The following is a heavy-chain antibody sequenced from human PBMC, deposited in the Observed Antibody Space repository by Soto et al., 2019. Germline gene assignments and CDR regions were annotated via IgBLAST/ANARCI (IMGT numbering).Heavy chain of an antibody. CDR1: GGSISSSSYY. Sequence: SETLSLTCTVSGGSISSSSYYWGWIRQPPGKGLEWIGSIYYSGSTYYNPSLKSRVTISVETSKNQFSLKLSSVTAEKTVVFYCARKDIEEVPAAMPYYLAYWGQGTLVPVSS. CDR2: IYYSGST. J-gene: IGHJ4*02. D-gene: IGHD2-2*01. V-gene: IGHV4-39*01. CDR3: ARKDIEEVPAAMPYYLAY.